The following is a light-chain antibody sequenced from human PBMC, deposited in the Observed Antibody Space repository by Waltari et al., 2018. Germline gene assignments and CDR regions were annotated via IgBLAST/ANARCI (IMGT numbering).Light chain of an antibody. CDR3: QHRYSWPLT. J-gene: IGKJ4*01. CDR2: AAS. CDR1: QSIRSY. V-gene: IGKV1-39*01. Sequence: DLQMTQSPSSLSASVGDRVTITCRASQSIRSYLNWYQQKPGKAPNLLIYAASSLQSGVPSRFSGSGSGTEFTLTISSLQPEDFAVYYCQHRYSWPLTFGRGTKVEIK.